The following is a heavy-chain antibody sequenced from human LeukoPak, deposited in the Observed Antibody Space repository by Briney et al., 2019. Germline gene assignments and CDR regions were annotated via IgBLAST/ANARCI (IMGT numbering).Heavy chain of an antibody. CDR2: ISSSSSTI. J-gene: IGHJ4*02. D-gene: IGHD3-22*01. V-gene: IGHV3-48*01. CDR3: AKVIAYSFYYDSSGLRDY. CDR1: EFTFSSYW. Sequence: PGGSLRLSCAASEFTFSSYWMSWVRQAPGKGLEWVSHISSSSSTIYYADSVKGRFTISRDNSKKTLYLQMNSLRAEDTAVYYCAKVIAYSFYYDSSGLRDYWGQGTLVTVSS.